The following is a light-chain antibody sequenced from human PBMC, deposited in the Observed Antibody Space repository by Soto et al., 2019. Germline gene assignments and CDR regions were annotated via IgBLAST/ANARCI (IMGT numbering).Light chain of an antibody. CDR3: AVWDDGRDALV. V-gene: IGLV1-44*01. CDR2: DSN. Sequence: QSVLTQSPSASGTPGQRVTMSCSGSRSNIGSNSVSWYQQLPGTVPKLLIYDSNESPLGVPDRFSGAKSGTSASLAISSLQSEDEAHYYCAVWDDGRDALVFGGGTKVTVL. CDR1: RSNIGSNS. J-gene: IGLJ3*02.